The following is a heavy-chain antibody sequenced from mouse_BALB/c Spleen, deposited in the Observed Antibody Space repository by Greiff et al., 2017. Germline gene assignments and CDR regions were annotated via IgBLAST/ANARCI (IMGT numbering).Heavy chain of an antibody. CDR3: ARSGTTAVSTKAWFAY. D-gene: IGHD1-1*01. V-gene: IGHV1S135*01. CDR1: GYSFTSYY. CDR2: IDPFNGGT. J-gene: IGHJ3*01. Sequence: VQLQQPGPELMKPGASVKISCKASGYSFTSYYMHWVKQSPGKSLEWIGYIDPFNGGTSYNQKFKGKATLTVDKSSSTAYMHLSSLTSEDSAVYYCARSGTTAVSTKAWFAYWGQGTLVTVSA.